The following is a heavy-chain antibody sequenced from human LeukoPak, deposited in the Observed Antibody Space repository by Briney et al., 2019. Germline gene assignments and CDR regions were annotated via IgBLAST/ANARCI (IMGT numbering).Heavy chain of an antibody. CDR2: IYYSGST. CDR1: GGSISSYY. V-gene: IGHV4-59*01. Sequence: SETLSLTCTVSGGSISSYYWSWIRQPPGKGLEWIGYIYYSGSTNYNPSLKSRVTISVDTSKNQFSLKLSSMTAADTAVYYCARAAFYCSSTSCNIKVVDYWGQGTLVTVSS. J-gene: IGHJ4*02. CDR3: ARAAFYCSSTSCNIKVVDY. D-gene: IGHD2-2*02.